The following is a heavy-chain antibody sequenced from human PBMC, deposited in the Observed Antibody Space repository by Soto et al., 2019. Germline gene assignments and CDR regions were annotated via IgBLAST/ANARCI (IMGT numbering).Heavy chain of an antibody. CDR2: IKQDGSEK. CDR1: GFTFSSYW. J-gene: IGHJ3*02. D-gene: IGHD3-16*01. V-gene: IGHV3-7*03. CDR3: AREGGSDAFDI. Sequence: GWSLRLSCAASGFTFSSYWMSWVRQAPGKGLEWVANIKQDGSEKYYVDSVKGRFTISRDNAKNSLYLQMNSLRAEDTAVYYCAREGGSDAFDIWGQGTMVTVSS.